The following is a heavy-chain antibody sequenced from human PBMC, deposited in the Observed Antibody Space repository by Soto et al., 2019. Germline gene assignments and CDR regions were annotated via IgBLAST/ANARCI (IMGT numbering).Heavy chain of an antibody. CDR2: IYSGGST. J-gene: IGHJ6*02. Sequence: EVQLVESGGGLIQPGGSLRLSCAASGFTVSSNYMSWVHQAPGKGLEWVSVIYSGGSTYYADSVKGRFTISRDNSKNTLYLQMNSLRAEDTAVYYCARDGRWLQFNYYYYYGMDVWGQGTTVTVSS. CDR1: GFTVSSNY. CDR3: ARDGRWLQFNYYYYYGMDV. V-gene: IGHV3-53*01. D-gene: IGHD5-12*01.